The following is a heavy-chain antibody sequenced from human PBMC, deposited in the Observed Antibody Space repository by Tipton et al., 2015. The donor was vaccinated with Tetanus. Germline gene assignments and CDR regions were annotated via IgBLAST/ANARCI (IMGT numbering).Heavy chain of an antibody. CDR2: IYGGNT. D-gene: IGHD5-24*01. V-gene: IGHV4-39*01. CDR3: ARRNYPYYFDY. Sequence: WVRQAPGKGLEWIALIYGGNTYYDPSLKSRVGISLDTSKNQFSLKLTSVTAADTAIYYCARRNYPYYFDYWGQGILVTVSS. J-gene: IGHJ4*02.